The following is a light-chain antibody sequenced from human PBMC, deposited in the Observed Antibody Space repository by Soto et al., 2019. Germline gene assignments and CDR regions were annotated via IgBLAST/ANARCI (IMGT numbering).Light chain of an antibody. V-gene: IGLV1-36*01. CDR1: SSNIGHNA. CDR3: AAWDDSLNGVV. Sequence: QSVLTQPPSVSEAPRQRVTISCSGSSSNIGHNAVNWYQQLPGKAPNLLIYYDDLLPSGVSDRFSGSKSGTSASLAISGLQSEDEADYYCAAWDDSLNGVVFGGGTKLTVL. J-gene: IGLJ2*01. CDR2: YDD.